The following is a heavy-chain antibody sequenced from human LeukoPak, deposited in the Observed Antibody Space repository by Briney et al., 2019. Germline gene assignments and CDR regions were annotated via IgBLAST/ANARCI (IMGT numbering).Heavy chain of an antibody. J-gene: IGHJ4*02. D-gene: IGHD5-18*01. Sequence: GGSLRLSCAASGFTFSSYSMNWVRQAPGKGLEWVSSISSSSSYIYYADSVKGRFTISRDNAKNSLYLQMNSLRAEDTAVYYCARGRSVDTAMVIYYWGQGTLVTVSS. CDR2: ISSSSSYI. CDR1: GFTFSSYS. V-gene: IGHV3-21*01. CDR3: ARGRSVDTAMVIYY.